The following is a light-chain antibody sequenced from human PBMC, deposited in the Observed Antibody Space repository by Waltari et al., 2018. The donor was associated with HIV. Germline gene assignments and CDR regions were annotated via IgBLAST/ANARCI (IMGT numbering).Light chain of an antibody. Sequence: QSVLTQPPSVSAAPGQKVTISCSGSTSNMGNNYVSWYQQLPGTAPKLLIYANNKRLSGIPDRFSGSNAGTSATLGITGLQTGDEADYYCGTWDSSLSVAVFGGGTKLTVL. CDR1: TSNMGNNY. J-gene: IGLJ3*02. V-gene: IGLV1-51*01. CDR3: GTWDSSLSVAV. CDR2: ANN.